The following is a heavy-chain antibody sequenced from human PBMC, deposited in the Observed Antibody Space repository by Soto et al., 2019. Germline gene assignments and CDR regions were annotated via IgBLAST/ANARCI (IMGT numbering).Heavy chain of an antibody. CDR1: GGSISSGGYY. CDR3: ARSAYYYDSSGYYYVVPFDY. V-gene: IGHV4-31*03. J-gene: IGHJ4*02. Sequence: SETLSLTCTVSGGSISSGGYYWSWIRQHPGKGLEWIRYIYYSGSTNYNPSLKSRVTISVDTSKNQFSLKLSSVTAADTAVYYCARSAYYYDSSGYYYVVPFDYWGQGTLVTVSS. D-gene: IGHD3-22*01. CDR2: IYYSGST.